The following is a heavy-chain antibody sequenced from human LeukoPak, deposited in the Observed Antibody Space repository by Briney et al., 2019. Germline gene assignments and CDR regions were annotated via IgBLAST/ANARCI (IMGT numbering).Heavy chain of an antibody. D-gene: IGHD6-25*01. CDR3: ASDLNRSGRPFDP. J-gene: IGHJ5*02. Sequence: GGSLRLSCAASGFTFSSYSMNWVRQAPGKGLEWVSYISSSSSTIYYADSVKGRFTISRDNAKNSLYLQMNSPRAEDTAVYYCASDLNRSGRPFDPWGQGTLVTVSS. CDR2: ISSSSSTI. CDR1: GFTFSSYS. V-gene: IGHV3-48*04.